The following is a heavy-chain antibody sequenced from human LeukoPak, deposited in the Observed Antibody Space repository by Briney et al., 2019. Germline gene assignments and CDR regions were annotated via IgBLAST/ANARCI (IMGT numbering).Heavy chain of an antibody. CDR2: VWFDGSKK. CDR3: ARGVDYYDSSGTIDY. Sequence: TGGSLRLSCAASGFTFSSYGMHWVRQAPGKGLEWVAVVWFDGSKKYSADSVKGRITIFRDDSKNTLYLQMNSLRAGDTAVYYCARGVDYYDSSGTIDYWGQGTLVTVSS. V-gene: IGHV3-33*01. CDR1: GFTFSSYG. D-gene: IGHD3-22*01. J-gene: IGHJ4*02.